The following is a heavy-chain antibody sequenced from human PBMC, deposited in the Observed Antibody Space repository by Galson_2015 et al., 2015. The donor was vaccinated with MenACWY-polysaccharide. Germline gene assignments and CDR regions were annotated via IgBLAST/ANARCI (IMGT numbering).Heavy chain of an antibody. Sequence: SETLSLTCSVSRGSVSSYYWSWIRQSAGKGLEWIGRISTSGSSTYNPSLESRVTMSVDSTNNQISLTLTSVTAADTAVYFCARVEYSGYDSRLKYWGPGTLVTVSS. J-gene: IGHJ4*02. CDR1: RGSVSSYY. CDR3: ARVEYSGYDSRLKY. CDR2: ISTSGSS. V-gene: IGHV4-4*07. D-gene: IGHD5-12*01.